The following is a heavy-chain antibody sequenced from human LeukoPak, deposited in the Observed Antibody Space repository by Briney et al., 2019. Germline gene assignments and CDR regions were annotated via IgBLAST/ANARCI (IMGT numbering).Heavy chain of an antibody. D-gene: IGHD6-19*01. J-gene: IGHJ4*02. CDR1: GFTFSSYA. V-gene: IGHV3-23*01. CDR2: ISGSGGST. Sequence: GGSLRLSCAASGFTFSSYAMSWVRQAPGKGLEWVSAISGSGGSTYYADSVKGRFTISRVNSKNTLYLQMNSLRAEDTAVYYCAKEGGYSSGWYGSFDYWGQGTLVTVSS. CDR3: AKEGGYSSGWYGSFDY.